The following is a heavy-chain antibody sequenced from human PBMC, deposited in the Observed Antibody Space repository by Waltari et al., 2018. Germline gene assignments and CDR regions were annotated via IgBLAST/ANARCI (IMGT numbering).Heavy chain of an antibody. CDR2: ISSSSSDI. J-gene: IGHJ6*02. D-gene: IGHD5-18*01. Sequence: EVQLVESGGGLVKPGGSLRLSCAASGFTFSSYSMNWVRQAPGKGLEWVSSISSSSSDIYYADSVKGRFTISRDNAKNSLYLQMNSLRAEDTAVYYCATNRGYSYGYSARYYYGMDVWGQGTTVTVSS. CDR1: GFTFSSYS. CDR3: ATNRGYSYGYSARYYYGMDV. V-gene: IGHV3-21*01.